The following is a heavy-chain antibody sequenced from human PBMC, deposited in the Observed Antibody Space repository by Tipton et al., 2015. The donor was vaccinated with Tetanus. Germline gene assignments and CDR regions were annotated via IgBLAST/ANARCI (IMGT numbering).Heavy chain of an antibody. CDR3: ARGGYQLLYDYYYYGMDV. V-gene: IGHV4-59*01. D-gene: IGHD2-2*02. CDR1: GGSISSYY. Sequence: TLSLTCTVPGGSISSYYWSWIRQPPGKGLEWIGYIYYSGSTNYNPSLKSRVTISVDTSKNQFSLKLSSVTAADTAVYYCARGGYQLLYDYYYYGMDVWGQGTTVTVSS. J-gene: IGHJ6*02. CDR2: IYYSGST.